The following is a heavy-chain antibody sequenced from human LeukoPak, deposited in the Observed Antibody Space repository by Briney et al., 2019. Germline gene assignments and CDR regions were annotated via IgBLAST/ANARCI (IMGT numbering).Heavy chain of an antibody. CDR3: SRATAVAGFHYIDD. CDR2: IRNKAKTYST. Sequence: GGSLRLSCAASGFTFSDHYMDWVRQAPGKGLEWVGRIRNKAKTYSTEYAVSVKGRFTISREDSRNSLYLQMNSLKTEDTAVYYCSRATAVAGFHYIDDWGKGTTVTVSS. CDR1: GFTFSDHY. D-gene: IGHD6-19*01. V-gene: IGHV3-72*01. J-gene: IGHJ6*03.